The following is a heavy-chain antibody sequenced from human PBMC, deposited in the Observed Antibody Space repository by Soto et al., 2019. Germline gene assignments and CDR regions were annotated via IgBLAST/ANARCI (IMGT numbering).Heavy chain of an antibody. CDR2: IYYTGST. CDR1: GGSISSSSYY. CDR3: ARHSVELRRYYDSGGYWFFDY. J-gene: IGHJ4*02. Sequence: SETLSLTCTVSGGSISSSSYYWGWIRQPPGKGLEWIGNIYYTGSTYYNPSLKSRVTISVDTSKNQFSLKLSSVTAADTSVYYCARHSVELRRYYDSGGYWFFDYWGRGTLVTVSS. V-gene: IGHV4-39*01. D-gene: IGHD3-22*01.